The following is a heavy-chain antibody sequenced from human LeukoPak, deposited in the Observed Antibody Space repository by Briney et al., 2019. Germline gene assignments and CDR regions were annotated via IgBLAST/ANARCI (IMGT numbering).Heavy chain of an antibody. CDR3: ARDRYSSSWMAEYNWFDP. D-gene: IGHD6-13*01. V-gene: IGHV1-69*13. J-gene: IGHJ5*02. CDR2: IIPIFGTA. CDR1: GGTFSSYA. Sequence: SVKVSCKASGGTFSSYAISWVRQAPGQGLEWMGGIIPIFGTANYAQKFQGRVTITADESTSTAYMELSSLRSEDTAVYYCARDRYSSSWMAEYNWFDPWGQGTLVTVSS.